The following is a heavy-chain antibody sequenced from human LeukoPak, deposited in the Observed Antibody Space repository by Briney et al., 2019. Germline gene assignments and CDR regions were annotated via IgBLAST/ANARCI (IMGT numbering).Heavy chain of an antibody. CDR1: GFTFDDYA. D-gene: IGHD3-3*01. V-gene: IGHV3-9*01. CDR3: ARGNDYWSGYIDY. CDR2: ISWNSGSI. J-gene: IGHJ4*02. Sequence: PGGSLRLSCAASGFTFDDYAMHWVRQAPGKGLEWVSAISWNSGSIGYADSVKGRFTISRDNAKNTLYLQMNSLRAEDTAVYYCARGNDYWSGYIDYWGQGTLVTVSS.